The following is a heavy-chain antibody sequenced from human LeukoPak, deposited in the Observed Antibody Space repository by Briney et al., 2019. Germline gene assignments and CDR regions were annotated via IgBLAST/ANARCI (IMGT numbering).Heavy chain of an antibody. CDR2: INHSGST. J-gene: IGHJ4*02. D-gene: IGHD3-10*01. V-gene: IGHV4-34*01. CDR1: GGSFSGYY. Sequence: KSSETLSLTCAVYGGSFSGYYWSWIRQPPGKGLEWIGEINHSGSTNYNPSLKSRVTISVDTPKNQFSLKLSSVTAADTAVYYCAREWAGSGIDYWGQGTLVTVSS. CDR3: AREWAGSGIDY.